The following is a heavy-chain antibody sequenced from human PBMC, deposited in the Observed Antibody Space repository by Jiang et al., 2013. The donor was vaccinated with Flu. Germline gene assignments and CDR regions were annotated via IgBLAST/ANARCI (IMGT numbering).Heavy chain of an antibody. D-gene: IGHD3-10*01. Sequence: VQLVESGAEVKKPGSSVKVSCKASGGTFSSYAISWVRQAPGQGLEWMGGIIPIFGTANYAQKFQGRVTITADESTSTAYMELSSLRSEDTAVYYCARRLRNVRVVRGVKTPLYYYYGMDVWGQGTTVTVSS. J-gene: IGHJ6*02. CDR1: GGTFSSYA. CDR2: IIPIFGTA. CDR3: ARRLRNVRVVRGVKTPLYYYYGMDV. V-gene: IGHV1-69*01.